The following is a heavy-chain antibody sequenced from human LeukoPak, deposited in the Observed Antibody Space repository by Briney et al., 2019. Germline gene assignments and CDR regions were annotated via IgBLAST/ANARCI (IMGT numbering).Heavy chain of an antibody. Sequence: PGGSLRLSCAASGFTFGDYYMSWIRQAPGRGLEWVSYISSSGSTIYYADSVKGRFTISRDNAKNSLYLQMNSLRAEDTAVYYCARDYSCSGYYPLYYYYMDVWGKGTTVTVSS. CDR1: GFTFGDYY. CDR3: ARDYSCSGYYPLYYYYMDV. V-gene: IGHV3-11*04. J-gene: IGHJ6*03. D-gene: IGHD3-22*01. CDR2: ISSSGSTI.